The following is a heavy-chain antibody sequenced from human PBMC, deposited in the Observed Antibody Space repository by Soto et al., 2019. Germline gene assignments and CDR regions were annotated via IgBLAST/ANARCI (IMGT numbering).Heavy chain of an antibody. D-gene: IGHD2-8*01. CDR3: ARDFIGPTKYYSGMDV. CDR2: ISYDGSNK. CDR1: GFTFSSYA. Sequence: PGGSLRLSCAASGFTFSSYAMHWVRQAPGKGLEWVAVISYDGSNKYYADSVKGRFTISRDNSKNTLYLQMNSMRAEDTAVYYCARDFIGPTKYYSGMDVWGQGTTVTVYS. V-gene: IGHV3-30-3*01. J-gene: IGHJ6*02.